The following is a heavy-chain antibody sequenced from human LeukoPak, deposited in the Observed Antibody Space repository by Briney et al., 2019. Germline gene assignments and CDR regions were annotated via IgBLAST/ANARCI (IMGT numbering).Heavy chain of an antibody. D-gene: IGHD7-27*01. CDR2: IYYSGST. CDR1: GGSISSYY. V-gene: IGHV4-59*01. Sequence: SETLSLTCTVSGGSISSYYWSWIRQPPGKGLEWIGYIYYSGSTNYNPSLKSRVTISVDTSKNQFSLKLSSVTAADTAVYYCARAPKLGIPADYYFDYWGQGTLVTVSS. CDR3: ARAPKLGIPADYYFDY. J-gene: IGHJ4*02.